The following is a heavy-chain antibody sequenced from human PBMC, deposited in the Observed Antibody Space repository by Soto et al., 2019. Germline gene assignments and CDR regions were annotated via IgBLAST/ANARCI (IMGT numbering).Heavy chain of an antibody. J-gene: IGHJ5*02. CDR2: IIHGGST. V-gene: IGHV4-34*12. D-gene: IGHD3-22*01. CDR1: GGSFSAYY. CDR3: ARVGPWVPYYYDSSPYTFENWFDP. Sequence: SETLSLTCAVYGGSFSAYYWSWVRQPPGKGLEWIGEIIHGGSTYYNPSLNSRVTLSIDMTNNHVSLILNSVTAADTAVYYCARVGPWVPYYYDSSPYTFENWFDPWGQGTLVTVSS.